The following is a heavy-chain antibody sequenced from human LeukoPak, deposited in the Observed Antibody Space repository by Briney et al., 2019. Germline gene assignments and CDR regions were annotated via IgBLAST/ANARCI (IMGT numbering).Heavy chain of an antibody. J-gene: IGHJ4*02. CDR1: GFXFSTYA. D-gene: IGHD2-2*01. CDR3: AKGGSPSCYSSSGY. V-gene: IGHV3-23*01. CDR2: ICGSDGSR. Sequence: PGGSLRLSCAASGFXFSTYAISWVRQAPGKGLEWVSLICGSDGSRYYADTVKGRSTISSDNSKHTLYLQMNSLRGEDTAVYYCAKGGSPSCYSSSGYWGQGTLVTVSS.